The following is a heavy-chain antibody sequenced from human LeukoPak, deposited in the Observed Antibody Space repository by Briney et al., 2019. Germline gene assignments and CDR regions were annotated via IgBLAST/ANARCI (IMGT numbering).Heavy chain of an antibody. CDR3: ARGGEGYNDDAFEV. CDR2: IYNSATT. Sequence: SETLSLTCTVSGDSIRSHYCAWIRQPPGKGLEWIGHIYNSATTDYNPSFESRVTISLDTSKKQFSLKMTSVTALDSAVYYCARGGEGYNDDAFEVWGLGTAVTVSS. V-gene: IGHV4-59*11. CDR1: GDSIRSHY. D-gene: IGHD5-24*01. J-gene: IGHJ3*01.